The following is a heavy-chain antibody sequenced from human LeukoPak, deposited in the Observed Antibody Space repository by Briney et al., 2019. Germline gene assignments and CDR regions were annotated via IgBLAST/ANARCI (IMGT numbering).Heavy chain of an antibody. CDR2: ISGSGGST. CDR1: GFTLSSYA. D-gene: IGHD3-3*01. J-gene: IGHJ3*02. CDR3: AKAWSGYYVIWAFDI. V-gene: IGHV3-23*01. Sequence: PGGSLRLSCAASGFTLSSYAMSWVRQAPGKGLEWVSAISGSGGSTYYADSVKGRFTISRDNSKNTLYLQMNSLRAEDTAVYYCAKAWSGYYVIWAFDIWGQGTMVTVSS.